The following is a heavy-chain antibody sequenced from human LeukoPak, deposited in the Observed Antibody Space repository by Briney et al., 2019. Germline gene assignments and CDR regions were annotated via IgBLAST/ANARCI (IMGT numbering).Heavy chain of an antibody. D-gene: IGHD2-2*01. CDR3: ARSAVPAAAPVWFDP. V-gene: IGHV4-38-2*02. CDR2: IYHSGST. Sequence: SETLSLTCTVSGYFISSGYYWGWIRQPPGKGLEWIGSIYHSGSTYYNPSLKSRVTISVDTSKNQFSLKLSSVTAADTAVYYCARSAVPAAAPVWFDPWGQGTLVTVSS. CDR1: GYFISSGYY. J-gene: IGHJ5*02.